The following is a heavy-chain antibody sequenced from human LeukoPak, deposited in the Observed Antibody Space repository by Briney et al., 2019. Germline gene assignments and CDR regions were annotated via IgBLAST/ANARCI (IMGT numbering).Heavy chain of an antibody. D-gene: IGHD3-22*01. CDR3: TRDNYDSSGYSHYYGMDV. Sequence: GGSLRLSCTASGFTFGDYAMSWVRQAPGKGLEWVGFIRSKAYGGTTEYAASVKGRFTISRDDSKSIAYLQMNSLKIEDTAVYYCTRDNYDSSGYSHYYGMDVGGQGTTVTVSS. CDR2: IRSKAYGGTT. V-gene: IGHV3-49*04. J-gene: IGHJ6*02. CDR1: GFTFGDYA.